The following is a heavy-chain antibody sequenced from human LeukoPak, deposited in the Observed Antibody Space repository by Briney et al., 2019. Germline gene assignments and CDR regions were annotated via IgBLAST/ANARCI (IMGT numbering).Heavy chain of an antibody. D-gene: IGHD3-16*01. Sequence: GGSLRLSCAASAFTFSNYEVNWVRQAPGKGLQWVSYINSLGTTIWHADSVKGRFTVSRDNTQKSLYLQMNSLRAEDTAVYYCARETWGGLDYWGQGTLVSVSS. CDR2: INSLGTTI. V-gene: IGHV3-48*03. CDR3: ARETWGGLDY. CDR1: AFTFSNYE. J-gene: IGHJ4*02.